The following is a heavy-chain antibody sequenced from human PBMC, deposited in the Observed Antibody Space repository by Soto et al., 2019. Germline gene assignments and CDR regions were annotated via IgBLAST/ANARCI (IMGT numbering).Heavy chain of an antibody. CDR3: ARARGSYYNFDY. CDR1: GGYISTYY. D-gene: IGHD3-10*01. V-gene: IGHV4-59*01. Sequence: SETLSPTCTVSGGYISTYYCSWIRQPPGKGLEWIGYIYYSGSTSYNPSLKSRVTISVDTSKNQFSLKLNSVTAADTALFYCARARGSYYNFDYWGQGTLVTVSS. CDR2: IYYSGST. J-gene: IGHJ4*02.